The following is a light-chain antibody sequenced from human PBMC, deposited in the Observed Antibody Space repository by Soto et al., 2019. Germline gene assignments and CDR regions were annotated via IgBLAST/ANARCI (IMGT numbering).Light chain of an antibody. Sequence: QSALTQPASVSGSPGQSITISCTGSSSDIGGYNDVSWYQQHPGRAPKLIIYDVSNRPSGVSNRFSGSKSGSTASLTISGLQAEAEADYYCSSYSSSSTLGFGGGTKLPVL. CDR2: DVS. J-gene: IGLJ3*02. V-gene: IGLV2-14*03. CDR1: SSDIGGYND. CDR3: SSYSSSSTLG.